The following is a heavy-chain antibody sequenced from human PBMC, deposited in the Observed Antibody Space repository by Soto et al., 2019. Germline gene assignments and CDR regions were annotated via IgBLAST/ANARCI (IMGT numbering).Heavy chain of an antibody. V-gene: IGHV1-69*01. CDR2: INPFYDTT. Sequence: QVHLVQSGAEVKKPGSSVKVSCRTSGSSDRKYAIGWVRQAPGQGLEWMGLINPFYDTTNYAQKSQGRVTITADQSPGTSYLEVSSLRSEDTGVYYCAIDVARSVSDFDHWGQGTLVTVSS. D-gene: IGHD2-21*01. J-gene: IGHJ4*02. CDR3: AIDVARSVSDFDH. CDR1: GSSDRKYA.